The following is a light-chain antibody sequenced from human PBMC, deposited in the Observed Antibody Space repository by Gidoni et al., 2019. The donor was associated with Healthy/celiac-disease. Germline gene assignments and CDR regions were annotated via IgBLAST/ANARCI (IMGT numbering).Light chain of an antibody. CDR1: QSISSW. CDR3: QQYNSYQGT. Sequence: DLQMTQSPSPLSASVGDRVTITCRASQSISSWLDWYQQKPGKAPKLLIYKASSLESGVPSRFSGSGSGTEFTRTISSLQPDDFATYYCQQYNSYQGTFGQGTKVEIK. J-gene: IGKJ1*01. V-gene: IGKV1-5*03. CDR2: KAS.